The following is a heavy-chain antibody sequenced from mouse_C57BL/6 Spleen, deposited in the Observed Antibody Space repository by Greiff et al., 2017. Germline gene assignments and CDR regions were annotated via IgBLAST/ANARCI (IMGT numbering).Heavy chain of an antibody. V-gene: IGHV5-17*01. D-gene: IGHD1-1*01. CDR1: GFTFSDYG. CDR3: ARPHYYGSSYYAMDY. J-gene: IGHJ4*01. CDR2: ISSGSSTI. Sequence: EVKVVESGGGLVKPGGSLKLSCAASGFTFSDYGMHWVRQAPEKGLEWFAYISSGSSTIYYADTVKGRFTISRDNAKNTLFLQMTSLRSEDTAMYYCARPHYYGSSYYAMDYWGQGTSVTVSS.